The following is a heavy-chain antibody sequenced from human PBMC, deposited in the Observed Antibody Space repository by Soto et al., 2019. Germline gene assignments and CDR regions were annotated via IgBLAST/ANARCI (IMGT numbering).Heavy chain of an antibody. J-gene: IGHJ2*01. CDR3: ARGNHRWLQLWYFDL. D-gene: IGHD5-12*01. V-gene: IGHV1-69*12. CDR1: GGTFSNYP. Sequence: QVQLVQSGAEVKKPGSSVKVSCKASGGTFSNYPISWVRQAPGQGLEWMGGIIPIFGTVNYAQKLQGRVTITADDSTNTAYMELSSLRSEDTAVYYCARGNHRWLQLWYFDLWGRGTLVTVSS. CDR2: IIPIFGTV.